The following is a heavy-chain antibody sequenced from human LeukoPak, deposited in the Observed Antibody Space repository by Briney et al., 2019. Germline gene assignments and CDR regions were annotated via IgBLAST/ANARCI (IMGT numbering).Heavy chain of an antibody. CDR3: ARDDIVVVPAAMRVYNWFDP. D-gene: IGHD2-2*01. Sequence: GSLRLSCAASGFTFSDYYMSWIRQAPGKGLEWIGEINHSGSTNYNPSLKSRVTISVDTSKNQFSLKLSSVTAADTAVYYCARDDIVVVPAAMRVYNWFDPWGQGTLVTVSS. J-gene: IGHJ5*02. CDR2: INHSGST. CDR1: GFTFSDYY. V-gene: IGHV4-34*01.